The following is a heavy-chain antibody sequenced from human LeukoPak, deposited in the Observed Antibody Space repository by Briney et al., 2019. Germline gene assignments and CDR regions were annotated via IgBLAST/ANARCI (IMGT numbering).Heavy chain of an antibody. CDR3: ARFDAAAGTAKPP. V-gene: IGHV4-30-4*01. D-gene: IGHD6-13*01. Sequence: SETLSLTCTVSGGSISSGDYYWSWIRQPPGKGLEWIGYIYYSGSTYYNPSLKSRVTISVDTSKNQFSLKLSSVTAADTAVYYCARFDAAAGTAKPPWGQGTLVTVSS. CDR1: GGSISSGDYY. J-gene: IGHJ5*02. CDR2: IYYSGST.